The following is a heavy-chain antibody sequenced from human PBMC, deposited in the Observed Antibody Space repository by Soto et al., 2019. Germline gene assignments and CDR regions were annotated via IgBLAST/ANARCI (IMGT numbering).Heavy chain of an antibody. V-gene: IGHV4-39*01. CDR2: VYYRGRS. Sequence: KPSETLSLTCPVSGGSVTNSSYYWGWIRQSPGKGLEWIGSVYYRGRSYSKSSVKSRVTISVDTSKNRFSLSLNSVTASDTAVYFCVSQRTTVPTQAYFDYWGPGALVPVSS. D-gene: IGHD4-17*01. J-gene: IGHJ4*02. CDR3: VSQRTTVPTQAYFDY. CDR1: GGSVTNSSYY.